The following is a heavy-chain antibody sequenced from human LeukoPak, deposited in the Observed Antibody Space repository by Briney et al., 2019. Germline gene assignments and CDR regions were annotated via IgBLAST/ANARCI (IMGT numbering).Heavy chain of an antibody. CDR1: GFTFSRYS. CDR2: ISSSSSTI. D-gene: IGHD2-2*01. V-gene: IGHV3-48*01. CDR3: ARDQACSSTSCYGFDY. J-gene: IGHJ4*02. Sequence: GGSLRLSCAASGFTFSRYSMNWVRQAPGKGLEWVSYISSSSSTIYYADSVKGRFTISRDNAKNSLYLQINSLRAEDTAVYYCARDQACSSTSCYGFDYWGQGTLVTVSS.